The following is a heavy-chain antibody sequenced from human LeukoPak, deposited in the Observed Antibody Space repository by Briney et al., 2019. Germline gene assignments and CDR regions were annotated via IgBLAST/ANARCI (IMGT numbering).Heavy chain of an antibody. J-gene: IGHJ4*02. Sequence: GGSLRLSCAASGFVFRSHGMNWVRQAPGKGLEWVAGISPDEKKYYVDAVKGRFTISRDNSQNTLFVQMNSLRVEDTAVYYCVRQDCSSGSCYLDYWGQGILVTVSS. CDR1: GFVFRSHG. CDR2: ISPDEKK. CDR3: VRQDCSSGSCYLDY. D-gene: IGHD2-15*01. V-gene: IGHV3-33*01.